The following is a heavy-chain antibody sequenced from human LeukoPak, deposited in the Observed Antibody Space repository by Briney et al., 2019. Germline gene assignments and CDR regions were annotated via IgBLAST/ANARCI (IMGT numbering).Heavy chain of an antibody. CDR1: GFTFSSYA. D-gene: IGHD6-19*01. CDR3: ATLGIVAGLGYDY. CDR2: ISGSGGST. V-gene: IGHV3-23*01. J-gene: IGHJ4*02. Sequence: EGSLRLSCAASGFTFSSYAMSWVRKAPGKGLEWVSAISGSGGSTYYADSVKGRFTISRDNSKNTLYLQMNSLRAEDTAVYYCATLGIVAGLGYDYWGQGTLVAVSS.